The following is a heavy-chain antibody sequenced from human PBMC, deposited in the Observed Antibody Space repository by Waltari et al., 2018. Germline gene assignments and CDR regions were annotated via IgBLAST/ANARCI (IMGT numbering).Heavy chain of an antibody. CDR3: VRDGLIHAADY. J-gene: IGHJ4*02. V-gene: IGHV3-7*01. Sequence: EVQLVESGGNLVQPGGSLSLACVASGFTFSNYYMMWVRQAPGKGLEWVANINGDGSAKNYMESVRGRFTISRDNAKNSVYMQLNSLRDDDTAVYYCVRDGLIHAADYWGQGTLVSVSS. CDR2: INGDGSAK. D-gene: IGHD2-15*01. CDR1: GFTFSNYY.